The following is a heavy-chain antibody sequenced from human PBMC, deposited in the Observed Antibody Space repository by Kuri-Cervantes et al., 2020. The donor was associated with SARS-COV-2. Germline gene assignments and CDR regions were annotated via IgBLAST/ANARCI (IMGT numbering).Heavy chain of an antibody. Sequence: GESLKISCAASGFTFSSYSMNWVRQAPGKGLEWVSSISSSSSYIYYADSVKGRFTISRDNAKNSLYLQMNSLRAEDTAVYYCARVVFRWELPGAFDNWGQGTRVTVSS. CDR2: ISSSSSYI. CDR3: ARVVFRWELPGAFDN. V-gene: IGHV3-21*01. J-gene: IGHJ3*02. CDR1: GFTFSSYS. D-gene: IGHD1-26*01.